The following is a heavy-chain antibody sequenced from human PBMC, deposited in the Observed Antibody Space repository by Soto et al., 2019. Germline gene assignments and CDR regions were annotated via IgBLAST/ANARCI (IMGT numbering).Heavy chain of an antibody. CDR1: GFTFSSYG. CDR2: ISYDGSNK. CDR3: AKASRYSSGWYDY. V-gene: IGHV3-30*18. J-gene: IGHJ4*02. Sequence: QVQLVESGGGVVQPGRSLRLSCAASGFTFSSYGMHWVRQAPGKGLEWVAVISYDGSNKYYADSVKGRFTISRDNSNNTLYLQMNSLRAEDTAVYYCAKASRYSSGWYDYWGQGTLVNVSS. D-gene: IGHD6-19*01.